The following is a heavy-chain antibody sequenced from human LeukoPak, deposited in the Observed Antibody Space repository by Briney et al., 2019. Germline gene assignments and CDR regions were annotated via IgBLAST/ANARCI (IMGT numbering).Heavy chain of an antibody. D-gene: IGHD6-13*01. CDR3: AKDSSPYYYYYYMDV. Sequence: PGGSLRLSCAASGFTFDDYDMHWVRQAPGKGLEWVSLISGDGGSTYYADSVKGRFTISRDNSKNSLYLQMNSLRTEDTALYYCAKDSSPYYYYYYMDVWGKGTTVTVSS. J-gene: IGHJ6*03. CDR2: ISGDGGST. V-gene: IGHV3-43*02. CDR1: GFTFDDYD.